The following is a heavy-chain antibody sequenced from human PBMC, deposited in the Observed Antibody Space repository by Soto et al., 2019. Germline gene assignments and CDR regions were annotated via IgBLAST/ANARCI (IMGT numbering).Heavy chain of an antibody. Sequence: PGGSLRLSCAASGFTFSSYWMSWFRQAPGKGLEWVANIKQDGSEKYYVDSVNGRFTISRDNAKNSLYLQMNSLRAEDTAVYYCANLRGLMVTYGMDVWGQGTTVTVSS. V-gene: IGHV3-7*03. J-gene: IGHJ6*02. CDR3: ANLRGLMVTYGMDV. CDR1: GFTFSSYW. D-gene: IGHD5-18*01. CDR2: IKQDGSEK.